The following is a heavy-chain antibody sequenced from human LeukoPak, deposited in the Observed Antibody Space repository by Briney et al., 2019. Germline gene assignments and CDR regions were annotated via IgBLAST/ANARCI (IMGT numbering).Heavy chain of an antibody. Sequence: PSETLSLTCTVSGDSISSGDSYWDWIRQPPGKGLEWIGSIFHSGSTYYNPSLKSRVTISVDTSKNQFSLKLSSVTAADTAVYYCARRSDYDSSGHYPFDYWGQGTLVTVSS. CDR1: GDSISSGDSY. V-gene: IGHV4-39*01. J-gene: IGHJ4*02. CDR2: IFHSGST. D-gene: IGHD3-22*01. CDR3: ARRSDYDSSGHYPFDY.